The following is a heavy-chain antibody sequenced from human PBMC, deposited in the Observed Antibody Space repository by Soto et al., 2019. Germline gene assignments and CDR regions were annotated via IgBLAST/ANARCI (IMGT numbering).Heavy chain of an antibody. D-gene: IGHD3-3*01. J-gene: IGHJ6*02. CDR1: GGSFSGYY. Sequence: SETLSLTSAVYGGSFSGYYWSWIRQPPGKGLEWIGKINHSGSTNYNPSLKSRVNISVDTSKNQFSLKLSSVTAADTAVYYCARGGYDFWSGYVYYYGMDVWGQGTTVTVSS. CDR3: ARGGYDFWSGYVYYYGMDV. CDR2: INHSGST. V-gene: IGHV4-34*01.